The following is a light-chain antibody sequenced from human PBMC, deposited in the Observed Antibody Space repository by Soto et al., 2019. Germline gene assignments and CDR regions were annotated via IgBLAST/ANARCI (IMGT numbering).Light chain of an antibody. CDR1: QSLVYSDGNTY. Sequence: DVVMTQSPLSLPVTLGQSASISCRASQSLVYSDGNTYLTWFQQRPGQSPRRLIYKVSNRVSGVPDRFSGSGSGTDFTLKLSRAEAEDVGVYYWKQARRLPQTVGQGTKVEIK. CDR2: KVS. CDR3: KQARRLPQT. J-gene: IGKJ1*01. V-gene: IGKV2-30*01.